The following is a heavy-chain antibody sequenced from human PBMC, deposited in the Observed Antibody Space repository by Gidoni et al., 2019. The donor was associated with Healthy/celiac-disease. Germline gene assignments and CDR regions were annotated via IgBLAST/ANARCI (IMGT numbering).Heavy chain of an antibody. Sequence: EVQLLESGGGWVQPGGSLRLSCAAYGLPVTPYALSWVRQEPGQGLEWVSAISVPGGSTYYADPVKGGLTTSRANAKNTLYLQMNSLLADATAVYYCGKGGFSAQRRNFFDYWGQGPLVTVSS. CDR2: ISVPGGST. CDR1: GLPVTPYA. D-gene: IGHD1-1*01. J-gene: IGHJ4*02. CDR3: GKGGFSAQRRNFFDY. V-gene: IGHV3-23*01.